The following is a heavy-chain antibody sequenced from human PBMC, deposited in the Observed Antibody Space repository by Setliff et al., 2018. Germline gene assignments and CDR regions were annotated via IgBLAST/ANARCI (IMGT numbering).Heavy chain of an antibody. CDR2: IYHNGNT. D-gene: IGHD5-18*01. CDR1: GGSISPYF. Sequence: KASETLSLTCTVSGGSISPYFWSWTRQPPGKGLEWIGYIYHNGNTNFNPSLKTRVTMSVDTSKNQFALNLRSVTAADAAVYYCVRDRTAYSYGLDVWGQGTTVTVSS. V-gene: IGHV4-59*01. CDR3: VRDRTAYSYGLDV. J-gene: IGHJ6*02.